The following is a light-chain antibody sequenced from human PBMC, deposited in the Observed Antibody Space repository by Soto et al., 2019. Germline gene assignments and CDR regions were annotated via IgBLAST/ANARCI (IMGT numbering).Light chain of an antibody. Sequence: IFCKGTSSDVGGYNYVSWYQQYPGKAPKLIMYEVTKRPSGVPDRFSGSKSGNTASLTVSGLQAEDEADYYCCSYVGSNNYVFVTGTKFTVL. CDR3: CSYVGSNNYV. V-gene: IGLV2-8*01. CDR2: EVT. J-gene: IGLJ1*01. CDR1: SSDVGGYNY.